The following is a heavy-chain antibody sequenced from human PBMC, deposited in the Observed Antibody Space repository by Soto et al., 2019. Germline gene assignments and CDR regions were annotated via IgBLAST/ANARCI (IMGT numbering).Heavy chain of an antibody. Sequence: RESRRLSCGASRSTFSSYAMSGGGHAPRNGLGWVSAISVSGGSTYYADSVKGRLTISRDHSKHTLYLQMNSLMTEDTAVYYCAKGDTSFSKYDYDYYDGRDVWGEGS. D-gene: IGHD5-18*01. V-gene: IGHV3-23*01. CDR3: AKGDTSFSKYDYDYYDGRDV. CDR1: RSTFSSYA. CDR2: ISVSGGST. J-gene: IGHJ6*02.